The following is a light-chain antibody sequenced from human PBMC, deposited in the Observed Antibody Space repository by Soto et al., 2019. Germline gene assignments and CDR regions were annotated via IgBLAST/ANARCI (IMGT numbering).Light chain of an antibody. CDR3: LLSYSGGIAV. V-gene: IGLV7-46*01. CDR2: DTT. CDR1: TGAVTSGHY. J-gene: IGLJ7*01. Sequence: QAVVTQEPSLTVSPGGTVTLTCGSSTGAVTSGHYPYWFQQKPGQAPRTLISDTTNKHSWTPARFSGSLLGGKAALTLSGAQPEDEADYYCLLSYSGGIAVFGGGTQLTVL.